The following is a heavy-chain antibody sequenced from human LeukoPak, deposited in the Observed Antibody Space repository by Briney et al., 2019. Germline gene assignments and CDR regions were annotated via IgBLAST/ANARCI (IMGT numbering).Heavy chain of an antibody. Sequence: GASVKVSCKASGGTFSSYTISWVRQAPGQGLEWMGWISAYNGNTNYAQKLQGRVTMTTDTSTSTAYMELRSLRSDDTAVYYCARAGVAATWARFDPWGQGTLVTVSS. CDR3: ARAGVAATWARFDP. CDR2: ISAYNGNT. D-gene: IGHD2-15*01. V-gene: IGHV1-18*01. J-gene: IGHJ5*02. CDR1: GGTFSSYT.